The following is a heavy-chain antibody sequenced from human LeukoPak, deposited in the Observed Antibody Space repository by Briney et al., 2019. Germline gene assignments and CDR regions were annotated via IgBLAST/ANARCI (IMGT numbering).Heavy chain of an antibody. CDR2: ISGGSTST. V-gene: IGHV3-23*01. CDR3: AKNFAAGTEYFQH. Sequence: EGSLRLSCVASGFTFSSFAMTWVRQAPGKGLEWVSAISGGSTSTYYTDSVKGRFTISRDNSKNTLFLQMNSLRAEDTAVYYRAKNFAAGTEYFQHWGQGTLVTVSS. CDR1: GFTFSSFA. D-gene: IGHD6-13*01. J-gene: IGHJ1*01.